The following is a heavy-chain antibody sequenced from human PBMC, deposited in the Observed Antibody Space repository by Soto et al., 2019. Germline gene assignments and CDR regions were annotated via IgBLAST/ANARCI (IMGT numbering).Heavy chain of an antibody. Sequence: QVRLVESGGGVVQPGRSLRLSCTASGFSFSSYAMYWFRQPPGKGLEWVAVISHDGINKHYADSVKGRVTVFRDNSNHSLDLQLNSLRGEDTAMYYCARDMYSSDYFVKWFEPWGQGTLVTVSS. D-gene: IGHD6-19*01. CDR3: ARDMYSSDYFVKWFEP. CDR2: ISHDGINK. V-gene: IGHV3-30-3*01. CDR1: GFSFSSYA. J-gene: IGHJ5*02.